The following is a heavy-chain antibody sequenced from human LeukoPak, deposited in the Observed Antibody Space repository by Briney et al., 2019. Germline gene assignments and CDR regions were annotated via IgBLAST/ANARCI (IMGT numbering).Heavy chain of an antibody. J-gene: IGHJ4*02. D-gene: IGHD6-19*01. CDR3: AKGLIAVAGHFDY. V-gene: IGHV3-9*01. CDR2: ISWNSGSI. CDR1: GFTFDDYA. Sequence: GGSLRLSCAAPGFTFDDYAMHWVRQAPGKGLEWVSGISWNSGSIGYADSVKGRFTISRDNAKNSLYLQMNSLRAEDTALYYCAKGLIAVAGHFDYWGQGTLVTVSS.